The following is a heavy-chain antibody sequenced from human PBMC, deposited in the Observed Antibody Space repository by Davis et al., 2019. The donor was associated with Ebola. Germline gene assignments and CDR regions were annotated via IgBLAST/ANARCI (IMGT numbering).Heavy chain of an antibody. CDR1: GYTFTSFG. J-gene: IGHJ5*02. CDR3: ARGKWFDP. V-gene: IGHV1-69*04. CDR2: IIPVVDTK. Sequence: SVKVSCKASGYTFTSFGVHWVRQAPGQGLEWMGRIIPVVDTKDYAQKFQGRVTLTADKATNTAYMELSGLRFDDTAVYYCARGKWFDPWGQGTLVSVTS.